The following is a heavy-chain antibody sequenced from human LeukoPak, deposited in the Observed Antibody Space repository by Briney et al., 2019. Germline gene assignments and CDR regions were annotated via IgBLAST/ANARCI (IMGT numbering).Heavy chain of an antibody. Sequence: GGSLRLSCAASGFTFSSYAMSWVRQAPGKGLEWVSAISGSGSSPYYANSVRGRFTISRDNSKNTLYLQMDSLRVDDTAVYYCAKDRADSSDYYFEVWGQGTLVTVSS. CDR3: AKDRADSSDYYFEV. J-gene: IGHJ4*02. D-gene: IGHD3-22*01. CDR1: GFTFSSYA. V-gene: IGHV3-23*01. CDR2: ISGSGSSP.